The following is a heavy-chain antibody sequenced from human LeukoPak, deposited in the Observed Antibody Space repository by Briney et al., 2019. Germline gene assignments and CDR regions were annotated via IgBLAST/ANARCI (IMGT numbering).Heavy chain of an antibody. CDR2: INHSGST. V-gene: IGHV4-34*01. J-gene: IGHJ4*02. CDR1: GGSFRGYY. D-gene: IGHD1-1*01. CDR3: ARGLAD. Sequence: PSETLSLTCAVYGGSFRGYYWSWIRQPPGKGLEWIGEINHSGSTNYNPSLKRRVTISVDTSKNQFSLKLSSVTPADTAVYYCARGLADWGQGTLVTVSS.